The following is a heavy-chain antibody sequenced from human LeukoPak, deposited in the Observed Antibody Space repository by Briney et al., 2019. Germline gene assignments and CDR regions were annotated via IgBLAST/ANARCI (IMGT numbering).Heavy chain of an antibody. CDR3: ARGKFRGAHFDY. CDR2: IIPIFGTA. Sequence: GASVKVSCKASGGTFSNYAISWVRQAPGQGLEWMGGIIPIFGTANYAQKFQGRVTITADESTSTAYMELSSLRSEDTAVYYCARGKFRGAHFDYWGQGTLVTVSS. CDR1: GGTFSNYA. D-gene: IGHD4-17*01. J-gene: IGHJ4*02. V-gene: IGHV1-69*13.